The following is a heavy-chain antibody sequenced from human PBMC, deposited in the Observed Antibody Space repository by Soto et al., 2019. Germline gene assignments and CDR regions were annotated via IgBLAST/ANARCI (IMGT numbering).Heavy chain of an antibody. Sequence: EVQLVESGGGLVQPGGSLRLSCAVSGFTFSSSEMYWVRQAPGKGLEWISYIHPSGQPIFYADSVKGRFTISGDNANNSVFLQMNSLRAEDTAVYYCARRASRWGQGTMVTVSS. CDR3: ARRASR. D-gene: IGHD1-26*01. CDR1: GFTFSSSE. CDR2: IHPSGQPI. J-gene: IGHJ3*01. V-gene: IGHV3-48*03.